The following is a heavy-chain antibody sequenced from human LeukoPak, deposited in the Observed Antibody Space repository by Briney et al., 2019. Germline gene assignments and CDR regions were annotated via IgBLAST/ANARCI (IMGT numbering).Heavy chain of an antibody. Sequence: GASVKASCKASGGTFISYAISWVRQAPGQRLEWLGRIIPILGIANYAQKFQGRVTITADKSTSTAYMELSSLRSEDTAVYYCARACGDCYSHAFDIWGQGTMVTVSS. CDR2: IIPILGIA. CDR1: GGTFISYA. D-gene: IGHD2-21*02. J-gene: IGHJ3*02. CDR3: ARACGDCYSHAFDI. V-gene: IGHV1-69*04.